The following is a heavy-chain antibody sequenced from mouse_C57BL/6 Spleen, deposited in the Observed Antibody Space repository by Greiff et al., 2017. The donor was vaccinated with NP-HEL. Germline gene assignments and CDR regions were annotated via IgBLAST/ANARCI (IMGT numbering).Heavy chain of an antibody. Sequence: QVQLQQSGAELARPGASVKLSCKASGYTFTSYGISWVKQRTGQGLEWIGEIYPRSGNTYYNEKFKGKATLTADKSSSTAYMGLRSLTSEDSAVYFCARWDYYGSREDYFDYWGQGTTLTVSS. D-gene: IGHD1-1*01. CDR1: GYTFTSYG. CDR2: IYPRSGNT. V-gene: IGHV1-81*01. CDR3: ARWDYYGSREDYFDY. J-gene: IGHJ2*01.